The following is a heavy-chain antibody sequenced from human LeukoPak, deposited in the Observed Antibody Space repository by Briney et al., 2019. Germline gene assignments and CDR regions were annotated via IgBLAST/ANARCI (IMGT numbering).Heavy chain of an antibody. Sequence: GGSLRLSCAVSGFTFNSYAMTWVRQAPEKGLEWVSSISDSGISTYYGDSVKGRFTISRDNSKNTLYLQMHRLRAEDTAVYYCAKGSRGSCDYWGQGILVTASS. CDR3: AKGSRGSCDY. CDR2: ISDSGIST. CDR1: GFTFNSYA. V-gene: IGHV3-23*01. D-gene: IGHD1-26*01. J-gene: IGHJ4*02.